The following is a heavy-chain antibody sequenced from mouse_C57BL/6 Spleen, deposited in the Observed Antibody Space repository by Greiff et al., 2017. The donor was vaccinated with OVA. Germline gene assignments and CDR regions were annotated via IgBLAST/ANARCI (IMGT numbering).Heavy chain of an antibody. CDR3: ARGGDIVVTTTERFAY. CDR1: GYTFTGYW. J-gene: IGHJ3*01. CDR2: ILPGSGST. V-gene: IGHV1-9*01. Sequence: LKESGAELMKPGASVKLSCKATGYTFTGYWIEWVKQRPGHGLEWIGEILPGSGSTNYNEKFKGKATFTADTSSNTAYMQLSSLTTEDSAIYYCARGGDIVVTTTERFAYWGQGTLVTVSA. D-gene: IGHD2-2*01.